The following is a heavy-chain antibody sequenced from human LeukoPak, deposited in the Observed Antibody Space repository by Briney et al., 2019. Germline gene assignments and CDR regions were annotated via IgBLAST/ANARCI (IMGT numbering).Heavy chain of an antibody. CDR1: GYTFTSYD. CDR2: MNPNSGNT. V-gene: IGHV1-8*03. Sequence: ASVKVSCKASGYTFTSYDINWVQQATGQGLEWMGWMNPNSGNTGYAQKFQGRVTITRNTSISTAYMELSSLRSEDTAVYYCARGRASGYDFWSGYYTGIDYWGQGTLVTVSS. D-gene: IGHD3-3*01. CDR3: ARGRASGYDFWSGYYTGIDY. J-gene: IGHJ4*02.